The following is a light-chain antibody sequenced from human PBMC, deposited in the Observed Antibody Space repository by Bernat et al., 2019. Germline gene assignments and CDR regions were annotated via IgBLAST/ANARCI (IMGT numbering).Light chain of an antibody. J-gene: IGLJ1*01. V-gene: IGLV2-8*01. Sequence: QSALTQPPSASGSPGQSVTISCTGTSSDVGGYNYVSWYQQHPDKAPKLIISEVSKRPSGVPDRFSGSKSGNTASLTVAGLQAEDEADYCCSSYAGSNSYVFGTGTKVTVL. CDR1: SSDVGGYNY. CDR2: EVS. CDR3: SSYAGSNSYV.